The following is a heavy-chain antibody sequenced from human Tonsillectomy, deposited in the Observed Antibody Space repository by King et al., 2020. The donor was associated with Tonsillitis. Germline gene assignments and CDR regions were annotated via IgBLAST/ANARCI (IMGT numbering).Heavy chain of an antibody. CDR2: ISGYGGDT. J-gene: IGHJ4*02. V-gene: IGHV3-23*04. D-gene: IGHD3-22*01. Sequence: VQLVESGGGLVQPGGSLRLSCAASGFTFSSYAMSWVRQAPGKGLEWVSSISGYGGDTYYADSVKGRFTISRDNSKNTLYLQMNSLRADDTAVYFCALAQGVSHSSGSPGFDHWGQGTLVTVSS. CDR1: GFTFSSYA. CDR3: ALAQGVSHSSGSPGFDH.